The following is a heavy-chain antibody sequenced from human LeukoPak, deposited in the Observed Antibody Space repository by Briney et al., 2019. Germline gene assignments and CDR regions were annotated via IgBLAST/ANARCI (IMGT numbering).Heavy chain of an antibody. J-gene: IGHJ4*02. V-gene: IGHV1-2*02. D-gene: IGHD3-3*01. CDR2: INPNSGGT. CDR1: GYTFTGYY. Sequence: ASVKVSCKASGYTFTGYYMHSVRQAPGQGLEWMGWINPNSGGTNYAQKFQGRVTMTRDTSISTAYMELSRLRSDDTVVYYCARVRPPYDFWSGYLMNWGQGTLVTVSS. CDR3: ARVRPPYDFWSGYLMN.